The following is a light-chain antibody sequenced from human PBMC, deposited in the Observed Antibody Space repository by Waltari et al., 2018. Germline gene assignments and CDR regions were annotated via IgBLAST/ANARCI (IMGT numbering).Light chain of an antibody. J-gene: IGLJ2*01. V-gene: IGLV1-51*01. CDR2: DNI. CDR1: SSNIGNGY. CDR3: GTWDSSLSTVV. Sequence: QSVLTQPPSASAPPGQKATMSCSGSSSNIGNGYVSWYQHVPGTAPKLLIYDNIKRPSGIPDRFSASKSGTSATLDITGLQTGDEADYFCGTWDSSLSTVVFGGGTKLTVL.